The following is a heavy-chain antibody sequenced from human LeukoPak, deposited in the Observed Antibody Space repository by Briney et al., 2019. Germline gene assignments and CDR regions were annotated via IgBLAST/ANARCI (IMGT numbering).Heavy chain of an antibody. Sequence: SETLSLTCTVSDGSISNYYWSWIRQPPGKGLEWIGYIYYSGSTNYNPSLKSRATISVDTSKNQFSLKLSSVTAADTAVYYCARHGPRGLLWFGEPSRGAFDIWGQGTMVTVSS. J-gene: IGHJ3*02. D-gene: IGHD3-10*01. CDR3: ARHGPRGLLWFGEPSRGAFDI. V-gene: IGHV4-59*08. CDR1: DGSISNYY. CDR2: IYYSGST.